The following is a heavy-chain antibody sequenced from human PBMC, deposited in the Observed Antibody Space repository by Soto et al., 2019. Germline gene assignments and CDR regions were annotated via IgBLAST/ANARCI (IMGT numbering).Heavy chain of an antibody. CDR2: INHSGST. V-gene: IGHV4-34*01. CDR1: GGSFSGYY. D-gene: IGHD5-12*01. J-gene: IGHJ4*02. CDR3: ARTTGYSGYDYPTFDY. Sequence: SETLSLTCAVYGGSFSGYYWSWIRQPPGKGLEWIGEINHSGSTNYNPSLKSRVTISVDTSKNQFSLKLSSVTAADTAVYYCARTTGYSGYDYPTFDYWGQGTLVTVSS.